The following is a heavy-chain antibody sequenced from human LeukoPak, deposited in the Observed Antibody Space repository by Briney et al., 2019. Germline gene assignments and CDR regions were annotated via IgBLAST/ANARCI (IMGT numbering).Heavy chain of an antibody. D-gene: IGHD3-10*01. CDR3: ASPVDDRVRGVTPIYGMDV. V-gene: IGHV1-69*04. J-gene: IGHJ6*02. CDR2: IVPILGIA. Sequence: SVKVSCKASGGTFSSYAISWVRQAPGQGLEWMGRIVPILGIANYAQKFQGRVTITADKSTSTAYMELSSLRSEDTAVYYCASPVDDRVRGVTPIYGMDVWGQGTTVTVSS. CDR1: GGTFSSYA.